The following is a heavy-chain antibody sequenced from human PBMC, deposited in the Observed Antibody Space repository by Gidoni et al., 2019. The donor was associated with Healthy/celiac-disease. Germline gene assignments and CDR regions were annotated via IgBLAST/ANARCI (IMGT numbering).Heavy chain of an antibody. V-gene: IGHV3-33*01. D-gene: IGHD4-17*01. CDR2: IWYDGSNK. CDR3: ARGETTVTTYLSDY. J-gene: IGHJ4*02. CDR1: GFTFSSYG. Sequence: QVQLVESGGGVVQPGRSLSLSCAAPGFTFSSYGMPWVRPAPGKGLECVAVIWYDGSNKYYADSVKGRFTISRDNSKNTLYLQMNSLRAEDTAVYYCARGETTVTTYLSDYWGQGTLVTVSS.